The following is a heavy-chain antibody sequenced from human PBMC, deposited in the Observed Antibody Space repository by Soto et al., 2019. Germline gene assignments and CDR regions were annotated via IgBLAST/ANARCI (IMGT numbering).Heavy chain of an antibody. CDR1: GFTFSSYA. D-gene: IGHD2-21*01. J-gene: IGHJ2*01. CDR3: ARDRIPARWYFAL. Sequence: QVQLVESGGGVVQPGRSLRLSCAASGFTFSSYAMHWVRQAPGKGLEWVAVISYDGSNKYYADSVKGRFTISRDNCTNTMCRQMKRLRAEDTAVYYGARDRIPARWYFALWGRGTLVTVSS. CDR2: ISYDGSNK. V-gene: IGHV3-30-3*01.